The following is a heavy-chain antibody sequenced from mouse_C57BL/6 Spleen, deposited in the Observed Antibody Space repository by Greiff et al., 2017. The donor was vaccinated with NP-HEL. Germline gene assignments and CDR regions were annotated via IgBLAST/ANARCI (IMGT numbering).Heavy chain of an antibody. CDR1: GYTFTDYN. V-gene: IGHV1-18*01. CDR3: ARSYYGILYFDY. CDR2: INPNNGGT. D-gene: IGHD2-10*01. Sequence: VQLKESGPELVKPGASVKIPCKASGYTFTDYNMDWVKQSHGKSLEWIGDINPNNGGTIYNQKFKGKATLTVDKSSSTAYMELRSLTSEDTAVYYCARSYYGILYFDYWGQGTTLTVSS. J-gene: IGHJ2*01.